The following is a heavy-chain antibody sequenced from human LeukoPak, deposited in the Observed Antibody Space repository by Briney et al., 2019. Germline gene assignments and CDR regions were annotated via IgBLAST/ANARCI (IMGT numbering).Heavy chain of an antibody. D-gene: IGHD3-9*01. V-gene: IGHV4-31*03. CDR3: ARVGGYFDCLLCDY. CDR1: GGSISSGGYY. Sequence: SETLSLTCTVSGGSISSGGYYWSWIRQHPGKGLEWIGYIYYSGSTYYNPSLKSRVTISVDTSKNQFSLKLSSVTAADTAVYYWARVGGYFDCLLCDYWGQGTLVTVSS. J-gene: IGHJ4*02. CDR2: IYYSGST.